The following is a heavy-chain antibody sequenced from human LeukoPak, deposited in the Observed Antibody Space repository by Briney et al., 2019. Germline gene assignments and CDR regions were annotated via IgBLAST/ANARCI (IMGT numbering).Heavy chain of an antibody. Sequence: ASVKVSCKASGYPFISNAMNWVRQAPGQGLELMGWINTNAGNPTYAQGFTGRFVFSLDTSVSTAYLQISSLKTEDTAVYYCARDNAGDIDYWGQGTLVTVSS. J-gene: IGHJ4*02. CDR2: INTNAGNP. V-gene: IGHV7-4-1*02. CDR3: ARDNAGDIDY. CDR1: GYPFISNA. D-gene: IGHD7-27*01.